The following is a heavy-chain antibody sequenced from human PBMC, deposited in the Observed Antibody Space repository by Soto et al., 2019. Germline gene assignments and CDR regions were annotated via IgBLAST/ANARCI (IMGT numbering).Heavy chain of an antibody. D-gene: IGHD3-22*01. CDR3: ARSRDSSGYLRYYYYGMDV. CDR1: GFTFSSYA. J-gene: IGHJ6*02. V-gene: IGHV3-30-3*01. CDR2: ISYDGSNK. Sequence: QVPLVESGGGVVQPGRSLRLSCAASGFTFSSYAMHWVRQAPGKGLEWVAVISYDGSNKDYADSVKGRFTISRDNSKNTLYLQRNSLRAEDTAVYYCARSRDSSGYLRYYYYGMDVWGQGTTVTVSS.